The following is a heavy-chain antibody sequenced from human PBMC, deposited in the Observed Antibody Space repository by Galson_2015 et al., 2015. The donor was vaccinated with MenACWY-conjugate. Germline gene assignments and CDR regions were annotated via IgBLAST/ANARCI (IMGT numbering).Heavy chain of an antibody. V-gene: IGHV3-53*01. CDR3: ARDTRFWGASHYYYYMDV. J-gene: IGHJ6*03. Sequence: SLRLSCAASGFTVSDNHMTWVRQAPGKGLEWVSIIYRGVSTYYADSVKGRFTISRDTSKNTVDLQMNSLRAEDTGIYYCARDTRFWGASHYYYYMDVWGKGTTVIVSS. CDR1: GFTVSDNH. CDR2: IYRGVST. D-gene: IGHD3-3*01.